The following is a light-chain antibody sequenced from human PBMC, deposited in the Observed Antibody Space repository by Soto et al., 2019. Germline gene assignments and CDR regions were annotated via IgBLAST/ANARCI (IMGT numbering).Light chain of an antibody. Sequence: EIVLTQSPGTLSLSPGERATLSCRASQSVSNSYLAWYQQKPGQAPRLLISGASSRATGIPDRFSGSGSGTDFTLTISRLEPEDFALYYCQQYGTSPRTFGQGTKVDIK. CDR1: QSVSNSY. CDR3: QQYGTSPRT. J-gene: IGKJ1*01. V-gene: IGKV3-20*01. CDR2: GAS.